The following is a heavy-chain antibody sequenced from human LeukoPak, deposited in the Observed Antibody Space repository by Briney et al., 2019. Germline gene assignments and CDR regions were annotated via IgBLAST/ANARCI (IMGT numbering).Heavy chain of an antibody. D-gene: IGHD2-21*02. Sequence: GGSLRLSCTASGFTFSRYTMHWVRQAPGKGLEWVGRIKSKTDGGTTDYAAPVKGRFTISRDDSKNTLYLQMNSLKTEDTAVYYCTTEAAEEDCGGDCSFYWYFDLWGRGTLVTVSS. J-gene: IGHJ2*01. CDR1: GFTFSRYT. V-gene: IGHV3-15*01. CDR3: TTEAAEEDCGGDCSFYWYFDL. CDR2: IKSKTDGGTT.